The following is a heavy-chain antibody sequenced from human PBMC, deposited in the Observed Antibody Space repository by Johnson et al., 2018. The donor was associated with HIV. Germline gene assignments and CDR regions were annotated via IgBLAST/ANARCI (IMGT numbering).Heavy chain of an antibody. CDR3: ARVITMIVVVIGDI. V-gene: IGHV3-66*01. CDR1: GFTVSIYY. D-gene: IGHD3-22*01. Sequence: VQLVESGGGLVQPGGSLRLSCAASGFTVSIYYMTWVRQAPGKGLEWLSVLFSGGTTYYADSVQGRFTITRDNFKNKLYLQMNSLRTEETAVDYCARVITMIVVVIGDIWGQGTMVTVSS. CDR2: LFSGGTT. J-gene: IGHJ3*02.